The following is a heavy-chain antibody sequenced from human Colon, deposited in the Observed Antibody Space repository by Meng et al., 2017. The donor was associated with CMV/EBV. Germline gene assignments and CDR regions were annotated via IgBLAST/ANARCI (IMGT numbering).Heavy chain of an antibody. J-gene: IGHJ4*02. CDR2: IRYDGSNK. CDR3: AKVAHRVVPYYFDY. Sequence: GGSLRLSCAASGFTFSSYGMHWVRQAPGKGLEWAAFIRYDGSNKYYADPVKGRFTISRDNSKNTLYLQMNSLRAEDTAVYYCAKVAHRVVPYYFDYWGQGTLVTVSS. CDR1: GFTFSSYG. D-gene: IGHD2-2*01. V-gene: IGHV3-30*02.